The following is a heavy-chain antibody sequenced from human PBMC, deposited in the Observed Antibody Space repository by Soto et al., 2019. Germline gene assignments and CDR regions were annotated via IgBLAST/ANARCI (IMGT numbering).Heavy chain of an antibody. J-gene: IGHJ4*02. D-gene: IGHD5-12*01. CDR2: MSIGYEKT. CDR3: VRWSGYGDL. Sequence: EVQVLESGGGLVQPGGSLRLSCAASGFIFRDYSMAWVRQTPEKGLEWISGMSIGYEKTFYRGSVQGRFTVSRDSSKNTVDLQMNSLRVEDTGVYYCVRWSGYGDLWGQGTLVTVSS. V-gene: IGHV3-23*01. CDR1: GFIFRDYS.